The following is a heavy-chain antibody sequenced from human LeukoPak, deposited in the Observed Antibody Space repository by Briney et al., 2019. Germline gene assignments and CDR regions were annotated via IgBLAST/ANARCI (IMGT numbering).Heavy chain of an antibody. J-gene: IGHJ3*02. D-gene: IGHD1-26*01. CDR2: ISSRSSVI. V-gene: IGHV3-21*01. Sequence: GGSLRLSCAASGFPFSSYSMNWVRQAPGRGLEWVSSISSRSSVIFYADSVKGRFTISRDNAENSLYLQMISLRAEDTAVYYCARGGAGATKDDTFDIWGQGTMVTVSS. CDR3: ARGGAGATKDDTFDI. CDR1: GFPFSSYS.